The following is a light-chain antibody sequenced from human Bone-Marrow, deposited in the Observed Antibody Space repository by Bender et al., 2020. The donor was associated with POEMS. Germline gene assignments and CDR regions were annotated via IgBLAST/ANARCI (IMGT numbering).Light chain of an antibody. V-gene: IGLV1-44*01. CDR3: YSYTVSGGV. CDR1: SSNIGAHA. CDR2: SSH. J-gene: IGLJ2*01. Sequence: QSVLTQPPSASGTPGQRVTISCSGGSSNIGAHAVNWYQHLPGTAPKLLIYSSHRRPSEVPDRFSGSRSGTSASLAISGLQSEDEALYYCYSYTVSGGVFGGGTMVTVL.